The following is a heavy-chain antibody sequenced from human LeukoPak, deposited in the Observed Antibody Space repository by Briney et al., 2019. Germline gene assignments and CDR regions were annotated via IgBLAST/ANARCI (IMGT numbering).Heavy chain of an antibody. Sequence: GGSLRLSCAASGFTFSSNYMNWVRQAPGKGLEWVSAISGSGGSTHYADSVKGRFTVSRGNSKNTLYLQMNSLRSEDTALYYCAKAGTYYDYYYYYMDVWGKETTVTVSS. V-gene: IGHV3-23*01. J-gene: IGHJ6*03. CDR3: AKAGTYYDYYYYYMDV. CDR1: GFTFSSNY. CDR2: ISGSGGST. D-gene: IGHD3-3*01.